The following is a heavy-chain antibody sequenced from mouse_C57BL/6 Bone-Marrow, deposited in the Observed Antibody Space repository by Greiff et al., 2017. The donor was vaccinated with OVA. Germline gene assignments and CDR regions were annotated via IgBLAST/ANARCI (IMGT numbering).Heavy chain of an antibody. CDR3: ARGWAIYYGSSSFDY. V-gene: IGHV1-78*01. Sequence: VQLQQSDAELVKPGASVKISCKVSGYTFTDHTIHWIRQRPEQGLEWIGYIYPRGGSTKYNEKFKGKATLTADKSSSTAYMQLNSLTSEDSAVYFTARGWAIYYGSSSFDYWGQGTTLTVSS. CDR1: GYTFTDHT. D-gene: IGHD1-1*01. J-gene: IGHJ2*01. CDR2: IYPRGGST.